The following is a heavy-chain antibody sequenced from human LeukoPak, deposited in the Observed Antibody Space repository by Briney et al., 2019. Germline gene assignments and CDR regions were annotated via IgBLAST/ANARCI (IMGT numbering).Heavy chain of an antibody. D-gene: IGHD3-9*01. V-gene: IGHV3-64*01. CDR1: GFTFTNHA. Sequence: PGGSLRLSCAASGFTFTNHAMQWVRQAPGQGLEYVSAISGNGGSTYYANSVKGRFTISRDNSKNTVYLQMDSLRAEDMAVYYCARAGVIRYVAWLINYYMDVWGKGTTVTVSS. CDR2: ISGNGGST. CDR3: ARAGVIRYVAWLINYYMDV. J-gene: IGHJ6*03.